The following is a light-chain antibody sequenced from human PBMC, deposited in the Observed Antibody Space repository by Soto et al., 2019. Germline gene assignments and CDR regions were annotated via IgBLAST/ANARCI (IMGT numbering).Light chain of an antibody. CDR2: EVN. Sequence: SALTQPPSASGSPGQSVTISCTGTSSDIGKYNLVSWYQHHPGKAPKVMIYEVNKRPSGVPDRFSGSKSDNTASLTVSGLQAEDEADYYCSSYAGNNKLVFGGGTKVTVL. CDR3: SSYAGNNKLV. CDR1: SSDIGKYNL. J-gene: IGLJ2*01. V-gene: IGLV2-8*01.